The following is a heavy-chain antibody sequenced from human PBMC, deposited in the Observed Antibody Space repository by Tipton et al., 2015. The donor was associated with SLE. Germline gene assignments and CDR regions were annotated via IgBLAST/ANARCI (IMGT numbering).Heavy chain of an antibody. CDR2: IYHSGST. D-gene: IGHD6-19*01. J-gene: IGHJ4*02. CDR3: ARVRGGSGRYEGFDY. CDR1: GGSISSYY. V-gene: IGHV4-59*12. Sequence: TLSLTCTVSGGSISSYYWSWIRQPPGKGLEWIGSIYHSGSTYYNPSLKSRVTISVDTSKNQFSLRLRSVTAADTAVYYCARVRGGSGRYEGFDYWGQGTLVTVSS.